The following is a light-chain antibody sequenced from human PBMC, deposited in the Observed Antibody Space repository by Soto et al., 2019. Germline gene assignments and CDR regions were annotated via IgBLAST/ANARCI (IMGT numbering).Light chain of an antibody. CDR3: QQYGSSRWT. V-gene: IGKV3-20*01. CDR2: GAS. CDR1: QSVSSSY. J-gene: IGKJ1*01. Sequence: EIVLTQSPGTLSLSPGERATLSCRVSQSVSSSYLAWYQQKPGQAPRLLIYGASSRATGIPDRFSGSGSGTDFTLTISRLEPEDFAVYYCQQYGSSRWTLGQGTRVDIK.